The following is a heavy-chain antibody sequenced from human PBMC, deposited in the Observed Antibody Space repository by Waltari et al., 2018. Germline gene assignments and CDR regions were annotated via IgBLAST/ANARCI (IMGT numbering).Heavy chain of an antibody. CDR2: IIGSGSST. V-gene: IGHV3-23*01. D-gene: IGHD5-18*01. Sequence: EVQLLESGGGLVQPGGSLRLSCAASGFPFSRYAMTWVRQAPGKGLEWVSAIIGSGSSTNYADSVKGRFAISRDNSRNTLYLQMDSLRAEDTAVYFCASRSYTYGFDHWGQGTLVTVSS. CDR3: ASRSYTYGFDH. CDR1: GFPFSRYA. J-gene: IGHJ4*02.